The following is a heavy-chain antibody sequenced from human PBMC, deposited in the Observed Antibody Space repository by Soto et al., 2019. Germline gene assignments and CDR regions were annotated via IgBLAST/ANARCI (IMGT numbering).Heavy chain of an antibody. CDR2: IYYSGNT. J-gene: IGHJ4*02. Sequence: QVQLQESGPGLVKPSQTLSLTCTVSGGSFSRGGYYWSWIRQHPGKGLEWIGYIYYSGNTSYNPSLKSRVIISADTSKNQFSLKLRSVTAADTAVYYCAREGALGNFEYWGQGTLVTVSS. D-gene: IGHD3-16*01. CDR1: GGSFSRGGYY. CDR3: AREGALGNFEY. V-gene: IGHV4-31*03.